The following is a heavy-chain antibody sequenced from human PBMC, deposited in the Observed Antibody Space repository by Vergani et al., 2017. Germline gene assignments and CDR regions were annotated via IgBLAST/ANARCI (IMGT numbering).Heavy chain of an antibody. CDR1: GGSFSGYY. CDR2: INHSGST. CDR3: ARATITMVRGVIIPYYYYYMDV. J-gene: IGHJ6*03. V-gene: IGHV4-34*01. D-gene: IGHD3-10*01. Sequence: QVQLQQWGAGLLKPSETLSLTCAVYGGSFSGYYWSWIRQPPGKGLEWIGEINHSGSTNYNPSLKSRVTISVDTSKNQFSLQLSSVTAADTAVYYCARATITMVRGVIIPYYYYYMDVWGKGTTVTVSS.